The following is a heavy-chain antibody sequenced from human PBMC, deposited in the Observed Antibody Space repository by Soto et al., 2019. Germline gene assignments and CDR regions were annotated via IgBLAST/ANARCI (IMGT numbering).Heavy chain of an antibody. Sequence: QINLKESAPTVVKPTQTLTLTCTFSGVSLSTSGAAVGWIRQPPGMALEWVALTKWDCDKRYNRYNPALHGRVSVTNDTYKIRGALTVTNVTPEDTVTSFCANRSTMTLFGLVIYNGVCFDPWCQRTRVIVSS. CDR3: ANRSTMTLFGLVIYNGVCFDP. J-gene: IGHJ5*02. D-gene: IGHD3-16*01. CDR2: TKWDCDK. V-gene: IGHV2-5*02. CDR1: GVSLSTSGAA.